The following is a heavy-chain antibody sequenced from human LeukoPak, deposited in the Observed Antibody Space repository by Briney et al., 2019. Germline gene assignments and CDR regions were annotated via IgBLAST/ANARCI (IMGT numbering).Heavy chain of an antibody. Sequence: GGSLRLSCAASGFTFSSYEMNWVRQAPGRGLEWISYISSSGSTMYYADSVKGRFTISRDNAKNSLYLQMNSLRAEDTAIYYCASSSWYALDYWGQGTLVTVSS. CDR3: ASSSWYALDY. CDR1: GFTFSSYE. V-gene: IGHV3-48*03. D-gene: IGHD6-13*01. J-gene: IGHJ4*02. CDR2: ISSSGSTM.